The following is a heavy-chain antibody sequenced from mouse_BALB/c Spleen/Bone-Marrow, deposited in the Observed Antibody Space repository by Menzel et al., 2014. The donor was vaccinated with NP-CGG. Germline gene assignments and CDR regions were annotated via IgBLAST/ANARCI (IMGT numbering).Heavy chain of an antibody. CDR3: ARDENVENYWYFDV. CDR2: IRNKANGYTT. CDR1: GFTFTDYY. Sequence: DVQGVESGGGLVQPGGSLSLSCAASGFTFTDYYMSWVRQPPGKALEWLGFIRNKANGYTTYYSASVKGRFTITRDNSQSILYLQMNTLRAEDSATYYCARDENVENYWYFDVWGAGTTVTISS. J-gene: IGHJ1*01. V-gene: IGHV7-3*02.